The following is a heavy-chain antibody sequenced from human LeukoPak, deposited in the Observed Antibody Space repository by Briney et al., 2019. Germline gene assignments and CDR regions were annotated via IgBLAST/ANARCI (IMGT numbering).Heavy chain of an antibody. CDR1: GFTFSTYS. CDR2: ISSSSSSI. Sequence: GGSLRLSCAASGFTFSTYSMNWVRQAPGKGLEWVSYISSSSSSIYYADSAKGRFTISRDNAKNSLYLQMNSLRAEDTAVYYCARGSNIVGAAGGWFDPWGQGTLVTVSS. J-gene: IGHJ5*02. CDR3: ARGSNIVGAAGGWFDP. V-gene: IGHV3-48*01. D-gene: IGHD1-26*01.